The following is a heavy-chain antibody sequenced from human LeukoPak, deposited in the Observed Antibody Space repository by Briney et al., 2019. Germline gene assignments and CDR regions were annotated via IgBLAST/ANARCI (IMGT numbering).Heavy chain of an antibody. J-gene: IGHJ4*02. CDR3: ASLYSGSYYPIDY. D-gene: IGHD1-26*01. V-gene: IGHV4-34*01. CDR2: INHSGST. Sequence: SETLSLTCAVYGGSFSGYYWSWIRQPPGKGLEWIGEINHSGSTNYNPSLKSRVTISVDTSKNQFSLKLSSVTAADTAVCYCASLYSGSYYPIDYWGQGTLVTVSS. CDR1: GGSFSGYY.